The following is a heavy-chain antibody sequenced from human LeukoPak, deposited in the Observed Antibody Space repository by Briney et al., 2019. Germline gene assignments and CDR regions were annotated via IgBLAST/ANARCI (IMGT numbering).Heavy chain of an antibody. V-gene: IGHV1-18*01. CDR1: GYTFTYYG. CDR2: ISVYNGNT. Sequence: ASVKVSCKASGYTFTYYGVTWVRQAPGQGLEWLGWISVYNGNTNYAQKFRDRVTMTTDTSTNTADMELRSLRSDDTAVYYCARPDYYDSSGYGGYFDHWGQGTLVTVSS. D-gene: IGHD3-22*01. CDR3: ARPDYYDSSGYGGYFDH. J-gene: IGHJ4*02.